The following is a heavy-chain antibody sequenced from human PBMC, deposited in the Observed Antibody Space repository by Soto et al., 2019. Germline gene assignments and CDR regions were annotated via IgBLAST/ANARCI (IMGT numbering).Heavy chain of an antibody. V-gene: IGHV3-7*01. Sequence: GGSLRLSCAASGFTFSSYWMSWVRQAPGKGLEWVANIKQDGSEKYYVDSVKGRFTISRDNAKNSLYLQMNSLRAEDTAVYYCATTLESDFYDFWSGYYPRWFDPWGQGTLVTVSS. CDR1: GFTFSSYW. J-gene: IGHJ5*02. CDR3: ATTLESDFYDFWSGYYPRWFDP. CDR2: IKQDGSEK. D-gene: IGHD3-3*01.